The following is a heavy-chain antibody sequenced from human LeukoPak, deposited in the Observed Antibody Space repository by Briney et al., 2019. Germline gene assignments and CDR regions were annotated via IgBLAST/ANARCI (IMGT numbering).Heavy chain of an antibody. D-gene: IGHD1-26*01. CDR1: GGTFSSYA. Sequence: GASVKVSCKASGGTFSSYAISWVRQAPGQGLEWMGGIIPIFGTANYAQKFQGRVTITTDESTSTAYMELSSLRSEDTAVYYCASGPLVGATRYYFDYWGRGTLVTVSS. V-gene: IGHV1-69*05. CDR3: ASGPLVGATRYYFDY. CDR2: IIPIFGTA. J-gene: IGHJ4*02.